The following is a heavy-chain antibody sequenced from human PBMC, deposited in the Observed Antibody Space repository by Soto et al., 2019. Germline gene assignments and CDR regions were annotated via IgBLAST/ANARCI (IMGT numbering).Heavy chain of an antibody. D-gene: IGHD5-12*01. CDR3: ARDSGYDWGPGFDP. V-gene: IGHV3-74*01. Sequence: EVQLVESGGGLVQPGGSLRLSCAASGFTFSSYWMHWVRQAPGKGLVWVSHINSDGSSTSYADSVKGRFTISRDNAKNTLYLQMNSLRAEDTAVYYCARDSGYDWGPGFDPWGQGTLVTVSS. J-gene: IGHJ5*02. CDR1: GFTFSSYW. CDR2: INSDGSST.